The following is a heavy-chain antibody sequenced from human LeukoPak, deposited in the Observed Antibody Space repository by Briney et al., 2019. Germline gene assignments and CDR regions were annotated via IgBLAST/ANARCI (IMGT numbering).Heavy chain of an antibody. Sequence: GASVKVSCKVSGYTLTELSMHWVRQAPGKGLEWMGGFHPEDGETIYAQRFQGRVTITEDTSTDTAYMELSSLRSEDTAMYYCATNNVWGGSSSRYFWNFDLWGRGTRVTVSS. CDR2: FHPEDGET. V-gene: IGHV1-24*01. CDR1: GYTLTELS. CDR3: ATNNVWGGSSSRYFWNFDL. D-gene: IGHD3-16*01. J-gene: IGHJ2*01.